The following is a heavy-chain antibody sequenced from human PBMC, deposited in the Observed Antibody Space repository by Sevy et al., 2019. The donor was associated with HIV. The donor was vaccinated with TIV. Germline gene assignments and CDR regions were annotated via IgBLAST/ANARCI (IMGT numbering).Heavy chain of an antibody. Sequence: ASVKVSCKVSGYTLTKLSIDWVRQAPGKALERMGEFDPQDVKTISSQRFQGRLTMTVDTSTDTAYMELSSLTSEDTAVYYCATVGLRYFSGSSSYQGDWFDPWGQGTLVTVSS. CDR1: GYTLTKLS. CDR2: FDPQDVKT. V-gene: IGHV1-24*01. J-gene: IGHJ5*02. CDR3: ATVGLRYFSGSSSYQGDWFDP. D-gene: IGHD3-9*01.